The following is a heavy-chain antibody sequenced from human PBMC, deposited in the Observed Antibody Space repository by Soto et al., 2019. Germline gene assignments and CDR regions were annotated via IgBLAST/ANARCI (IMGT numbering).Heavy chain of an antibody. CDR3: ARDAYYYDSSGYYRWGDWFDP. CDR2: IIPIFGTA. J-gene: IGHJ5*02. Sequence: QVQLVQSGAEVKKPGSSVKVSCKASGGTFSSYAISWVRQAPGQGLEWMGGIIPIFGTANYAQKFQGRVTITADKSTSTAYMELISLRSEDTAVYYCARDAYYYDSSGYYRWGDWFDPCGQGTLVTVSS. D-gene: IGHD3-22*01. CDR1: GGTFSSYA. V-gene: IGHV1-69*06.